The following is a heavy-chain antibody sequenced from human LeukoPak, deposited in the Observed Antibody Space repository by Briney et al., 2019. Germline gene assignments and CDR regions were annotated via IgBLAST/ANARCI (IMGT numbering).Heavy chain of an antibody. D-gene: IGHD4-17*01. CDR2: ISSSSSYI. J-gene: IGHJ4*02. Sequence: GGSLRLSCAASGFTFSSYSMNWVRQAPGKGLEWVSSISSSSSYIYYADSVKGRFTISRDNAKNSPYLQMNSLRAEDTAVYYCARETTAIFDYWGQGTLVTVSS. CDR1: GFTFSSYS. CDR3: ARETTAIFDY. V-gene: IGHV3-21*01.